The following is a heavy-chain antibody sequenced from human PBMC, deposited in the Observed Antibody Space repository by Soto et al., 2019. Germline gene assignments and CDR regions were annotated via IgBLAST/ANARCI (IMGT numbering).Heavy chain of an antibody. V-gene: IGHV3-23*01. D-gene: IGHD2-15*01. Sequence: GGSLRLSCAASGFTFSSYAMSWVRQAPGKGLEWVSAISGSGGSTYNADSVKGRFTISRDNSKNTLYLQMNSLRAEDTAIYYCAKVPFGYCSGGTCYIDYWGQGTLVTVSS. CDR1: GFTFSSYA. J-gene: IGHJ4*02. CDR2: ISGSGGST. CDR3: AKVPFGYCSGGTCYIDY.